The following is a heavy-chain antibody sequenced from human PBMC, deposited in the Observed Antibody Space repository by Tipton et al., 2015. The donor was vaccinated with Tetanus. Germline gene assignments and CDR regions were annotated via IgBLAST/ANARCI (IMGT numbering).Heavy chain of an antibody. CDR2: IYPGDSDT. J-gene: IGHJ4*02. D-gene: IGHD3-10*01. CDR1: GYSFTSYW. V-gene: IGHV5-51*01. CDR3: ARLGDTEGDYELSKYYFDY. Sequence: VQLVQSGAEVKKPGESLKISCKGSGYSFTSYWIGWVRQMPGKGLEWMGIIYPGDSDTRYSPPFQGQVTISADKSISTAYLQWSSRKASDTAMYYCARLGDTEGDYELSKYYFDYWGQGTLVTVSS.